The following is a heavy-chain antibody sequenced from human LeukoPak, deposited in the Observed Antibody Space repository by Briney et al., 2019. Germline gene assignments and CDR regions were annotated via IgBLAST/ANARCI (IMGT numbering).Heavy chain of an antibody. J-gene: IGHJ6*03. V-gene: IGHV3-21*01. D-gene: IGHD3-10*01. Sequence: GGSLRLSCAASGFTFSSYSMNWVRQAPGKGLEWVSSISSSSSYIYYADSVKGRFTISRDNAKNSLYLQMNSLRVEDTAVYYCARAGLLWFGELDYYYYMDVWGKGTTVTVSS. CDR3: ARAGLLWFGELDYYYYMDV. CDR1: GFTFSSYS. CDR2: ISSSSSYI.